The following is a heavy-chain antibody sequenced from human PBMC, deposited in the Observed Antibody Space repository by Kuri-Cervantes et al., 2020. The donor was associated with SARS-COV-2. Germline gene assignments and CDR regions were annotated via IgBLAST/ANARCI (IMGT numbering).Heavy chain of an antibody. CDR2: INPNSGNT. Sequence: ASVKVSCKASGYTFTGYYMHWVRQAPGQGLEWMGWINPNSGNTGYAQKFQGRVTMTRNTSISTAYMELSSLRSEDTAVYYCARGLVVPAAMRPNYYMDVWGKGTTVTVSS. CDR1: GYTFTGYY. V-gene: IGHV1-8*02. J-gene: IGHJ6*03. D-gene: IGHD2-2*01. CDR3: ARGLVVPAAMRPNYYMDV.